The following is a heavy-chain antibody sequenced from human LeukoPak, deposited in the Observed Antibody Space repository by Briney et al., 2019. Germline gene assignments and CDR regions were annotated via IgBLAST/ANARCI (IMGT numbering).Heavy chain of an antibody. CDR3: ARDSLPYCSSTSCQFFDY. J-gene: IGHJ4*02. V-gene: IGHV3-30*04. D-gene: IGHD2-2*01. Sequence: GGSLRLSCAASGFTFSSYAMHWVRQAPGKGLEWVAVVSYDGSNKYYADSVKGRSTISRDNSKNTLYLQMNSLRAEDTAVYYCARDSLPYCSSTSCQFFDYWGQGTLVTVSS. CDR2: VSYDGSNK. CDR1: GFTFSSYA.